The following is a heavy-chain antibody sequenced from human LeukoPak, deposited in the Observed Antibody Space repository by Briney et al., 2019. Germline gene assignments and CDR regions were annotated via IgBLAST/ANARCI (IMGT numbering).Heavy chain of an antibody. CDR1: GGSISSYY. J-gene: IGHJ4*02. CDR3: ARVNYYGSGSFSF. Sequence: SETLSLTFTVSGGSISSYYWSWIRQPPGKGLEWIGYIYYSGSTNYNPSLKSRVTISVDTSKNQFSLKLSSVTAADTAVYYCARVNYYGSGSFSFWGQGTLVTVSS. CDR2: IYYSGST. D-gene: IGHD3-10*01. V-gene: IGHV4-59*01.